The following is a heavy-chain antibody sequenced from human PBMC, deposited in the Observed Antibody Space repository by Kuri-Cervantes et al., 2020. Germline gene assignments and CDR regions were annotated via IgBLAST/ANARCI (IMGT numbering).Heavy chain of an antibody. CDR2: IYHSGST. CDR3: ASVEAAAYFDY. D-gene: IGHD6-13*01. Sequence: SQTLSLTCAVYGGSFSGYYWSWIRQPPGKGLEWIGEIYHSGSTNYNPSLKSRVTISVDKFKNQFSLKLSSVTAADTAVYYCASVEAAAYFDYWGQGNLVNVSS. V-gene: IGHV4-34*01. CDR1: GGSFSGYY. J-gene: IGHJ4*02.